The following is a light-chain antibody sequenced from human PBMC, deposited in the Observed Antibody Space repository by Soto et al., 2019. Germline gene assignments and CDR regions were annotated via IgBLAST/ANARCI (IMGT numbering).Light chain of an antibody. Sequence: QSVLTQPPSVSEAPGQKVTISCSGSSSNIGNNYVSWYQQFPGTAPKLLIHENNKRPSGIPDRFSGSKSGTSATLGITGLQTGDEADYYCGTWDSSLSARVFGGGTKLTVL. CDR2: ENN. CDR1: SSNIGNNY. V-gene: IGLV1-51*02. CDR3: GTWDSSLSARV. J-gene: IGLJ3*02.